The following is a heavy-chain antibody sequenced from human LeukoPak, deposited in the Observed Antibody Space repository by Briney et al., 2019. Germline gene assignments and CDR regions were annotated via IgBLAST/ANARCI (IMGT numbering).Heavy chain of an antibody. Sequence: GGSLRLSCAASGFTFSRYGMSWVRQAPGKGLEWVSAISGSGGSTYYADSVKGRFTISSDNSKNTLYLQMNSLRVEDTAVYYCAKGPPYYDFWSGYYSQYYFDYWGQGTLVTVSS. J-gene: IGHJ4*02. V-gene: IGHV3-23*01. CDR1: GFTFSRYG. CDR3: AKGPPYYDFWSGYYSQYYFDY. D-gene: IGHD3-3*01. CDR2: ISGSGGST.